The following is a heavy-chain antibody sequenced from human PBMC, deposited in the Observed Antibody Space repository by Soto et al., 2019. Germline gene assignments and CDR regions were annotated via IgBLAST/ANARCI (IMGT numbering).Heavy chain of an antibody. J-gene: IGHJ6*02. Sequence: QVQLVQSGAEVKKPGASVKVSCKASGYSFTSYGISWVRQAPGQGLEWMGWISAYNGNTKNAQKLQGRVTMTTDTSTSTAYMELRSLRSDDTAVYYCARGGYCSGGSCYSTDYYYGMDVWGQGTTVTVS. V-gene: IGHV1-18*01. CDR3: ARGGYCSGGSCYSTDYYYGMDV. D-gene: IGHD2-15*01. CDR2: ISAYNGNT. CDR1: GYSFTSYG.